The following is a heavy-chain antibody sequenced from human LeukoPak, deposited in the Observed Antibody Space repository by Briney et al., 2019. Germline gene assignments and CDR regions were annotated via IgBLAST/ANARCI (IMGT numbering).Heavy chain of an antibody. J-gene: IGHJ5*02. Sequence: PGGSLRLSCAASGFTLSGYAMSWVRQAPGKGLEWVSVSSGSGGITHYADSVKGRFTISRDNSKNTLYLQMNSLRAEDTAVYYCARAQSDLYSGYVNRFDPWGQGTLVTVSS. CDR3: ARAQSDLYSGYVNRFDP. V-gene: IGHV3-23*01. D-gene: IGHD5-12*01. CDR1: GFTLSGYA. CDR2: SSGSGGIT.